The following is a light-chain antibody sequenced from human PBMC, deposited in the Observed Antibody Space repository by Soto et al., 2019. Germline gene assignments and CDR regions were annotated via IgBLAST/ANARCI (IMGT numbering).Light chain of an antibody. V-gene: IGLV2-14*01. J-gene: IGLJ1*01. CDR2: EVS. CDR3: SSYTSSSTYV. CDR1: SSDVGGYNY. Sequence: QSALTQPASVSGSPGQSITISCTGTSSDVGGYNYVSWYQQHPGKAPKLMIYEVSNRPSGLSNRFSGSKSGNTASLTISGLQAEDEAVYYCSSYTSSSTYVFGTGTKVTVL.